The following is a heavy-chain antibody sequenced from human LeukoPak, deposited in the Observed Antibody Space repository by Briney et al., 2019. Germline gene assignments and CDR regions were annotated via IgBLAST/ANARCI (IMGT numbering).Heavy chain of an antibody. CDR3: ASAYYYDSSGYSMAFDI. CDR1: GYSFTSYW. Sequence: GESLKISCEGSGYSFTSYWIGWVRQMPGKGLEWMGIIYPGDSDTRYSPSFQGQVTISADKSISTAYLQWSSLKASDTAMYYCASAYYYDSSGYSMAFDIWGQGTMVTVSS. V-gene: IGHV5-51*01. J-gene: IGHJ3*02. D-gene: IGHD3-22*01. CDR2: IYPGDSDT.